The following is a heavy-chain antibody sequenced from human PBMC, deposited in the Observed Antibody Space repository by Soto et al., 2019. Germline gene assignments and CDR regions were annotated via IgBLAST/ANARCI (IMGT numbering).Heavy chain of an antibody. J-gene: IGHJ4*02. CDR1: DFTVSSNY. V-gene: IGHV3-53*01. CDR3: AILSN. CDR2: IYSDGTT. D-gene: IGHD6-6*01. Sequence: PGGSLRLSCAASDFTVSSNYMNWVRQAPGKGLEWLSIIYSDGTTYYADSVKGRFTISRDNFKNTLYLQMNNLRAEDTAVYYCAILSNWGQGTLVTVSS.